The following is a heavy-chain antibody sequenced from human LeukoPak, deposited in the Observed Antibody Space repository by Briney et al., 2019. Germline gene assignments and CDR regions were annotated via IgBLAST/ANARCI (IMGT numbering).Heavy chain of an antibody. V-gene: IGHV4-59*01. CDR3: ARSEYSSSFGYYYGMDV. J-gene: IGHJ6*02. CDR2: IYYSGST. CDR1: GGSISSYY. Sequence: PSETLSLTCTVSGGSISSYYWSCIRQPPGKGLEWIGYIYYSGSTNYNPSLESRVTISVDTSKNQFSLKLSSVTAADTAVYYCARSEYSSSFGYYYGMDVWGQGTTVTVSS. D-gene: IGHD6-6*01.